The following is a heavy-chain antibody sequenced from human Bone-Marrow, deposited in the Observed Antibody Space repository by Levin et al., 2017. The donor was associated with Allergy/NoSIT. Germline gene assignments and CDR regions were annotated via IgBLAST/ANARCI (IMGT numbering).Heavy chain of an antibody. Sequence: GESLKISCKGSGYRFSSHWIAWMRQAPGGGLEWMGNVYPSDSDTRYSPSFEDQVTLSADKSISTAYLQWSSLKASDTAIYYCARRGSPKAFDIWGPGTMVTVSS. CDR1: GYRFSSHW. D-gene: IGHD3-10*01. CDR3: ARRGSPKAFDI. V-gene: IGHV5-51*01. J-gene: IGHJ3*02. CDR2: VYPSDSDT.